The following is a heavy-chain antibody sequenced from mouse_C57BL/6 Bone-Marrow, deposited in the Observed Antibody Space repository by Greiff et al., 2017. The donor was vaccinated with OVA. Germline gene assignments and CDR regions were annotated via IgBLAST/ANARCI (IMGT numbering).Heavy chain of an antibody. Sequence: VKLMESGAELVKPGASVKISCKASGYAFSSYWMNWVKQRPGKGLEWIGQIYPGDGDTNYNGKFKGKATLTADKSSSTAYMQLSSLTSEDSAVYFCAREGDYYYGSYYYAMDYWGQGTSVTVSS. CDR3: AREGDYYYGSYYYAMDY. V-gene: IGHV1-80*01. CDR2: IYPGDGDT. J-gene: IGHJ4*01. D-gene: IGHD1-1*01. CDR1: GYAFSSYW.